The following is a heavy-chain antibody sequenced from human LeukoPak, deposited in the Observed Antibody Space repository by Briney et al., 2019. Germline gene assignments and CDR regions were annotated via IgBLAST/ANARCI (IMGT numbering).Heavy chain of an antibody. J-gene: IGHJ4*02. Sequence: GGSLRLSCAASGFTFSSHGMHWVRQAPGKGLEWVAVIWYDGSNKDYAESVKGRFTIFRDNSKNTLYLEMNNLRAEDTAVYYCAHISSSWPDYWGQGTLVTVSS. D-gene: IGHD6-13*01. CDR1: GFTFSSHG. V-gene: IGHV3-33*01. CDR2: IWYDGSNK. CDR3: AHISSSWPDY.